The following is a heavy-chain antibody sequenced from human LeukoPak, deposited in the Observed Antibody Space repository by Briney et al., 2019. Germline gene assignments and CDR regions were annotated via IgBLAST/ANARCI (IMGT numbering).Heavy chain of an antibody. CDR2: IYPYSGDT. D-gene: IGHD6-6*01. CDR1: GYTFTGYY. Sequence: GASVTVSFKASGYTFTGYYIHWVRQAPAQGLEWMGWIYPYSGDTNYAQNFQGRVTMTRDTSISTAYMELSSLKSDDTAVYYCSRDRNSGSSLDIWGRGTMLTVSS. CDR3: SRDRNSGSSLDI. J-gene: IGHJ3*02. V-gene: IGHV1-2*02.